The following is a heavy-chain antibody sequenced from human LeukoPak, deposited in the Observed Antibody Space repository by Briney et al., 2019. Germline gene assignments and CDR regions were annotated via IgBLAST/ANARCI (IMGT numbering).Heavy chain of an antibody. V-gene: IGHV1-69*06. CDR1: GGTFTHYV. J-gene: IGHJ3*01. D-gene: IGHD3-10*01. Sequence: SVKVSCKASGGTFTHYVISWVRQAPGQGGLDWMGGIAPISGTPMYAQRFQGRVTITADTSTNTAYLEMSSLTSEDTAVYYCAREGEYYSESGNLVDASDVWGQGTMVTVSA. CDR3: AREGEYYSESGNLVDASDV. CDR2: IAPISGTP.